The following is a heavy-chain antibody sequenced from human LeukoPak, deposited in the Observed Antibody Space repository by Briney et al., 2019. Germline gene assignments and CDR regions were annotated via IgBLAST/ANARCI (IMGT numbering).Heavy chain of an antibody. CDR1: GFIFTNYW. Sequence: GGSLRLSCVASGFIFTNYWMSWVRQVPGKGLEWVANMKQDGREKYLVDSVKGRFTISRDNAKNSVYLQMNSLRAEDTAVYYCAGARDRWAFEIWGQGTMVTVSS. V-gene: IGHV3-7*01. D-gene: IGHD6-13*01. CDR3: AGARDRWAFEI. CDR2: MKQDGREK. J-gene: IGHJ3*02.